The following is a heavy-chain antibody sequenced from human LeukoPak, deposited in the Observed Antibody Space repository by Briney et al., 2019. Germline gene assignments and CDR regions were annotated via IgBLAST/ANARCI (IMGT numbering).Heavy chain of an antibody. D-gene: IGHD6-19*01. J-gene: IGHJ4*02. CDR2: IYSGGST. CDR1: GFTVSSNY. CDR3: ARAIYSSGPPGDY. V-gene: IGHV3-53*01. Sequence: GGSLRLSCAASGFTVSSNYMSWVRQAPGKGLEWVSVIYSGGSTYYADSVKGRFTISRDNSKNTLYLQMNSLRAEDTAVYYCARAIYSSGPPGDYWGQGALVTVSS.